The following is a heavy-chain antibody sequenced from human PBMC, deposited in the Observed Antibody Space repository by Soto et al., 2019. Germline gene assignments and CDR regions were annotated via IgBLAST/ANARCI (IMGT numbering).Heavy chain of an antibody. CDR2: ISSSSSYT. V-gene: IGHV3-11*06. J-gene: IGHJ4*02. Sequence: GGSLRLSCAASGFTFSDYYMSWIRQAPGKGLEWVSYISSSSSYTNYVDSVKGRFTISRDNAKNSLYLQMNSLRAEDTAVYYCARARMTTVVTPGGYWGQGTLVTVSS. CDR3: ARARMTTVVTPGGY. D-gene: IGHD4-17*01. CDR1: GFTFSDYY.